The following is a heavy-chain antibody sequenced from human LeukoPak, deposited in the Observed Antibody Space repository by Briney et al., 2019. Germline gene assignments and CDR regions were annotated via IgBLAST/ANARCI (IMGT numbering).Heavy chain of an antibody. D-gene: IGHD6-13*01. V-gene: IGHV3-30*18. Sequence: GGSLRLSCAASGFTFSSYGMHWVRQAPGKGLEWVAVISYDGSNKYYADSVKGRFTISRVNSKNTLYLQMNSLRAEDTAVYYCAKLPKGYSSSLYYFDYWGQGTLVTVSS. CDR2: ISYDGSNK. CDR3: AKLPKGYSSSLYYFDY. CDR1: GFTFSSYG. J-gene: IGHJ4*02.